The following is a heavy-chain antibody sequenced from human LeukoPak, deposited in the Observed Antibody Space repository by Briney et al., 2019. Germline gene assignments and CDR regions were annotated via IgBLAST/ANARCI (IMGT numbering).Heavy chain of an antibody. CDR3: ARGGIIDDILTGYYTLDAFDI. Sequence: SETLSPTCTVSGGSISSYYWSWIRQPPGKGLEWIGYIYYSGSTNYNPSLKSRVTISVDTSKNQFSLKLSSVTAADTAVYYCARGGIIDDILTGYYTLDAFDIWGQGTMVTVSS. D-gene: IGHD3-9*01. CDR2: IYYSGST. V-gene: IGHV4-59*01. CDR1: GGSISSYY. J-gene: IGHJ3*02.